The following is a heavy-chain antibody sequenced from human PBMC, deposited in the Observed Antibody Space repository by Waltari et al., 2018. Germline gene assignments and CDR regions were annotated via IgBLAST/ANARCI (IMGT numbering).Heavy chain of an antibody. CDR2: IWYDGSNK. J-gene: IGHJ4*02. D-gene: IGHD6-13*01. Sequence: QVQLVESGGGVVQPGRSLRLSCAAYGFTFNKYAIHWVRQAPGKGLEWVAVIWYDGSNKYYADSVKGRFTISRDNSKNTLYLQMNSLRAEDTAVYYCARDSSSWNYFDYWGQGTLVTVSS. CDR1: GFTFNKYA. V-gene: IGHV3-33*01. CDR3: ARDSSSWNYFDY.